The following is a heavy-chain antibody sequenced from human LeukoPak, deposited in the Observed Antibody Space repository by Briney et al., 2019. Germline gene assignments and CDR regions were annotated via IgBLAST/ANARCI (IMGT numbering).Heavy chain of an antibody. CDR2: INPNSGGT. CDR1: GCTFTGYY. D-gene: IGHD5-18*01. V-gene: IGHV1-2*02. Sequence: ASVKVSCKTSGCTFTGYYMHWVRQAPGQGLEWMGWINPNSGGTNYAQKFQGRVTMTMDTSISTAYMETSRLKYDDTTFYYCAVIMYSNGAGVGYYYFGMEVWGQGATVTVAS. J-gene: IGHJ6*01. CDR3: AVIMYSNGAGVGYYYFGMEV.